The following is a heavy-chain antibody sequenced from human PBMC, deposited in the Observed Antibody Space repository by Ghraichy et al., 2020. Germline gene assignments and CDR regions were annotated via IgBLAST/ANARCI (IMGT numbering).Heavy chain of an antibody. J-gene: IGHJ5*02. D-gene: IGHD5-24*01. Sequence: SETLSLTCTVSGGSISSSCYFWGWNRQPPGKGLDWIGSMYYTGRTHYNPSLNSRITISVDTSKNQFSLKLSSVTAADTAVYYCARRGDGYYPWGQGTLVTVSA. CDR1: GGSISSSCYF. CDR2: MYYTGRT. CDR3: ARRGDGYYP. V-gene: IGHV4-39*01.